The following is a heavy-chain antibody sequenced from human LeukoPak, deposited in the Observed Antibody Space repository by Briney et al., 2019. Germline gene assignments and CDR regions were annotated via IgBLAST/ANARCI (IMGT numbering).Heavy chain of an antibody. CDR2: ISSSSSYI. CDR3: ARSGDDFWSGSNWFDP. D-gene: IGHD3-3*01. Sequence: GGSLRLSCAASGFTFSSYSMNWVRQAPGKGLEWVSSISSSSSYIYYADSVKGRFTISRDNAKNSLYLQMNSLRAEDTAVYYCARSGDDFWSGSNWFDPWGQGTLVTVSS. J-gene: IGHJ5*02. CDR1: GFTFSSYS. V-gene: IGHV3-21*01.